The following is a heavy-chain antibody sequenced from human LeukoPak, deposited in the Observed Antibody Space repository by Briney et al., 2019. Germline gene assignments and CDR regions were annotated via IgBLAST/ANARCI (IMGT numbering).Heavy chain of an antibody. CDR1: GFPFSSYA. V-gene: IGHV3-30-3*01. CDR2: ISYDGNNK. CDR3: AGARYCSSISCREAFDI. J-gene: IGHJ3*02. D-gene: IGHD2-2*01. Sequence: GGSLRLSCAASGFPFSSYAMHWVRQAPGKGLEWVALISYDGNNKYYADSVKGRFTISRDNSKNTLFLQMNSLRAEDTAVYYCAGARYCSSISCREAFDIWGQGTMVTVSS.